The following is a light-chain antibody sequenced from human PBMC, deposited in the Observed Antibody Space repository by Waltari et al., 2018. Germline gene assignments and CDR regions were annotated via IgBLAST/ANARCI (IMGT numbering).Light chain of an antibody. J-gene: IGLJ2*01. V-gene: IGLV1-44*01. Sequence: QSVLTQPPSVSGTPGQRVSISCSGSSSNIGTRSVNWYQQVPGTAPKLLIYSTNQRPSGVPGRFSGSKSGTSASLAISGLQSEDEADYYCATWDDSLNGLFGGGTKLTVL. CDR1: SSNIGTRS. CDR3: ATWDDSLNGL. CDR2: STN.